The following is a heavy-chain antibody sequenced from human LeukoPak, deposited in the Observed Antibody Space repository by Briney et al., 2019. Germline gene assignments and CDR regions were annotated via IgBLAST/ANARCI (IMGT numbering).Heavy chain of an antibody. CDR1: GSTFDDYA. Sequence: SGGSLRLSCAASGSTFDDYAMHWVRQAPGKGLEWVSGISWNSGSIGYADSVKGRFTISRDNAKNSLYLQMNSLRAEDTALYYCAKGHQYYFDYWGQGTLVTVSS. D-gene: IGHD2-2*01. J-gene: IGHJ4*02. V-gene: IGHV3-9*01. CDR3: AKGHQYYFDY. CDR2: ISWNSGSI.